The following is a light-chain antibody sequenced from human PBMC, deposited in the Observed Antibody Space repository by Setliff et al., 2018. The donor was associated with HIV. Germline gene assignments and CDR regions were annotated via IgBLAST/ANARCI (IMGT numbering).Light chain of an antibody. CDR2: GVT. J-gene: IGLJ1*01. CDR3: CSYAAIPPDV. Sequence: QSALTQPASVSGSPGQSVAISCTGTISDVGRYNYVSWYQQHPGKAPKLIIYGVTNRPSGVSSRFSGSKSGNTASLTISGLQAEDEAAYHCCSYAAIPPDVFGTGTKVTVL. CDR1: ISDVGRYNY. V-gene: IGLV2-14*01.